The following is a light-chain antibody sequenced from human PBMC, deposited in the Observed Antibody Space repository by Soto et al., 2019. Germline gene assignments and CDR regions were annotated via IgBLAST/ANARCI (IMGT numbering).Light chain of an antibody. Sequence: DSVLTQSPGTLSLSPGEKATLSCRASQSVSSSYLAWYQQKPGQAPRLLIYGASSRATGIPGRFSGSGSGTDFTLTVSRLEPEDFAVYYCQQFCSSSWTFGQGTKVEIK. CDR1: QSVSSSY. V-gene: IGKV3-20*01. CDR2: GAS. J-gene: IGKJ1*01. CDR3: QQFCSSSWT.